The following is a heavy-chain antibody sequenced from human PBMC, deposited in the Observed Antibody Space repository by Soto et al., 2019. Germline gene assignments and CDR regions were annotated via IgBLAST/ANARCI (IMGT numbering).Heavy chain of an antibody. CDR1: GYTFTVYY. J-gene: IGHJ4*02. Sequence: VASVKVSCKASGYTFTVYYIHWVRQAPGQGLEWVGWINPNSGATNYAQKFQGRVTMTRDTSISTAYMELSRLRFDDTAVYYCARLTVPLDIVVLPAASYDYWGQGTLVTVSS. CDR3: ARLTVPLDIVVLPAASYDY. CDR2: INPNSGAT. V-gene: IGHV1-2*02. D-gene: IGHD2-2*01.